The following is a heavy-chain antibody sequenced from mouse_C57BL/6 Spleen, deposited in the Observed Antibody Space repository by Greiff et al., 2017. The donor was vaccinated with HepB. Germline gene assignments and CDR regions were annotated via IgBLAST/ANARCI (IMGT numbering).Heavy chain of an antibody. D-gene: IGHD2-1*01. CDR3: ARERDGNDY. CDR1: GYAFSSSW. V-gene: IGHV1-82*01. J-gene: IGHJ2*01. CDR2: IYPGDGDT. Sequence: VKLMESGPELVKPGASVKISCKASGYAFSSSWMNWVKQRPGKGLEWIGRIYPGDGDTNYNGKFKGKATLTADKSSSTAYMQLSSLTSEDSAVYFCARERDGNDYWGQGTTLTVSS.